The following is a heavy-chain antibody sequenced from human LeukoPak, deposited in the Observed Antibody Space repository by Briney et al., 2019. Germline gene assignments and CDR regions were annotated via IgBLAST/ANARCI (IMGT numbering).Heavy chain of an antibody. CDR2: INTYNGNT. CDR1: GYTFTSYG. CDR3: ARTAELDY. V-gene: IGHV1-18*01. Sequence: ASVKVSCKASGYTFTSYGISWVRQAPGQGLEWMGWINTYNGNTISAQKLQGRVTMTTDTSTSTAYMELRGLRSDDTAMYYCARTAELDYWGQGTLVTVSS. J-gene: IGHJ4*02. D-gene: IGHD2-21*02.